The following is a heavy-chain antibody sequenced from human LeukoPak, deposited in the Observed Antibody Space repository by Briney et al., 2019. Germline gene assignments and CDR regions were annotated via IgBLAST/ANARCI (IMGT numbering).Heavy chain of an antibody. CDR2: ISGSST. J-gene: IGHJ4*02. V-gene: IGHV3-23*01. D-gene: IGHD6-19*01. Sequence: PGGSLRLSCAASGFTFSSYAMSWVRQAPGKGLEWVSSISGSSTYYADSVKGRFTISKDTSKNTLYLQMNSLRAEDTAVHYCAKEEWLGKMNYFDHWGQGTLVTVSS. CDR3: AKEEWLGKMNYFDH. CDR1: GFTFSSYA.